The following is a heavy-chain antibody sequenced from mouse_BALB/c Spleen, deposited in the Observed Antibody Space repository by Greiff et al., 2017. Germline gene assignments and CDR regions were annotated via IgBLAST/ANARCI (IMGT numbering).Heavy chain of an antibody. CDR2: ISSGSSTI. CDR1: GFTFSSFG. D-gene: IGHD2-4*01. CDR3: ARVDYDRAMDY. V-gene: IGHV5-17*02. Sequence: EVKLMESGGGLVQPGGSRKLSCAASGFTFSSFGMHWVRQAPEKGLEWVAYISSGSSTIYYADTVKGRFTISRDNPKNTLFLQMTSLRSEDTAMYYCARVDYDRAMDYWGQGTSVTVSS. J-gene: IGHJ4*01.